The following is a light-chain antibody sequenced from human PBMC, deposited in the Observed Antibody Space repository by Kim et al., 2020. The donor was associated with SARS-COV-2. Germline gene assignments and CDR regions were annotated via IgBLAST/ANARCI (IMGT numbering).Light chain of an antibody. CDR3: QQFNVYPRT. Sequence: ASVGDRVTITCRASQGISNYLAWYRQNPDKAPKLLIYGAFTLQSGVPSRFSGSGSGTEFTLTISSLQPEDFATYSCQQFNVYPRTFGQGTKVDIK. V-gene: IGKV1-9*01. CDR2: GAF. CDR1: QGISNY. J-gene: IGKJ1*01.